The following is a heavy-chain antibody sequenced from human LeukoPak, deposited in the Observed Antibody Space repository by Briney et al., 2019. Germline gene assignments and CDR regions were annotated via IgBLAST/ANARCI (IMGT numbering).Heavy chain of an antibody. CDR3: AGVETRMVRGVFMPDY. CDR2: IPYDGSSK. J-gene: IGHJ4*02. Sequence: QAGGSLRLSCAASGFTFNKYTMHWVRQAPGKGLEWVAVIPYDGSSKYYGDSVKGRFIISRGNSKNMLYLQMNSLRAEDTAVYYCAGVETRMVRGVFMPDYWGQGTLVTVSS. CDR1: GFTFNKYT. D-gene: IGHD3-10*01. V-gene: IGHV3-30*04.